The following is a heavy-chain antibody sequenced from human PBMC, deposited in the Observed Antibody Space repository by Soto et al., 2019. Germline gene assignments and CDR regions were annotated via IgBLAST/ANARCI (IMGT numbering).Heavy chain of an antibody. CDR1: GGSISSSSYY. CDR3: ARTELTYYYGMDV. J-gene: IGHJ6*02. D-gene: IGHD3-10*01. CDR2: IYYSGST. V-gene: IGHV4-39*01. Sequence: SSETLSLTCTVSGGSISSSSYYWGWIRQPPGKGLEWIGSIYYSGSTYYNPSLKSRVTISVDTSKNQFSLKLSSVTAADTAVYYCARTELTYYYGMDVWGQGTTVT.